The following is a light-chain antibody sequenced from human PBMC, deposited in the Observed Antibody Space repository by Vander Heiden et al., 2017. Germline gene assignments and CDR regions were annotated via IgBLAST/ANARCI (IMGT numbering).Light chain of an antibody. J-gene: IGKJ2*01. CDR3: QRSYSTPQYT. CDR2: AAS. Sequence: DIQMTQSPSSLSASVGDRVTITCRASQSISSYLNWYQQKPGKAPKLLIYAASSLQSGVPSRFSGSGTGTDFTLTISSLQPEDFATYYCQRSYSTPQYTFGQGTKLEIK. V-gene: IGKV1-39*01. CDR1: QSISSY.